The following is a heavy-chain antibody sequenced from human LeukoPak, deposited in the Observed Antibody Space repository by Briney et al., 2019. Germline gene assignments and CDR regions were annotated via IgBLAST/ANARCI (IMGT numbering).Heavy chain of an antibody. CDR2: INHSGST. CDR3: ARVRGVATSY. CDR1: GGSFSGYY. D-gene: IGHD3-10*01. J-gene: IGHJ4*02. Sequence: PSETLSLTCAVYGGSFSGYYWSWIRQPPGKGLEWIGEINHSGSTNYNPSLKSRVTISVDTSKNQFSLKLSSVAAADTAVYYCARVRGVATSYWGQGTLVTVSS. V-gene: IGHV4-34*01.